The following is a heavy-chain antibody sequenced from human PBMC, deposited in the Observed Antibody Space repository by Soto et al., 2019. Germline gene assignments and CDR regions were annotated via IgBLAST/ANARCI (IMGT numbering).Heavy chain of an antibody. J-gene: IGHJ6*02. D-gene: IGHD3-10*01. V-gene: IGHV1-69*13. Sequence: SVKVSCEASVGTFNNYVFTWVRQAPGQGLEWMGGIIPPFDTPYSVQKFVGRVTMTADESSGTFYMELSSLTSEDTAVYFCQADEKFGQLSIVWAREPTVTVS. CDR3: QADEKFGQLSIV. CDR2: IIPPFDTP. CDR1: VGTFNNYV.